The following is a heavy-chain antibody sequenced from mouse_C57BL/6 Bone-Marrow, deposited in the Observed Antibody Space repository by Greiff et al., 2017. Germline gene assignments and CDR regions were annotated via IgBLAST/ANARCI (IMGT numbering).Heavy chain of an antibody. Sequence: VNVVESGPGLVAPSQSLSITCTVSGFSLTSYAISWVRQPPGKGLEWLGVIWTGGGTNYNSALKSRLSISKDNSKSQVFLKMISLQTDDTARYYCARNGEYYGPEAYWGQGTLVTVSA. D-gene: IGHD1-1*01. J-gene: IGHJ3*01. CDR1: GFSLTSYA. CDR3: ARNGEYYGPEAY. CDR2: IWTGGGT. V-gene: IGHV2-9-1*01.